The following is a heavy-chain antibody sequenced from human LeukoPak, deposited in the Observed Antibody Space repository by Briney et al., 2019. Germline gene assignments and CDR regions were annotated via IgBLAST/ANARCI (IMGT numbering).Heavy chain of an antibody. CDR3: VRDRSSGDAFDI. CDR1: GGSISSGDYY. CDR2: IYARGNT. Sequence: SETLSLTCTVSGGSISSGDYYWSWIRQPAGKGLEWIGRIYARGNTNYNPSLESRVAMSLDTSKNQFSLKLTSVTAADTAVYFCVRDRSSGDAFDIWGQGTVVTVSS. J-gene: IGHJ3*02. D-gene: IGHD2-2*01. V-gene: IGHV4-61*02.